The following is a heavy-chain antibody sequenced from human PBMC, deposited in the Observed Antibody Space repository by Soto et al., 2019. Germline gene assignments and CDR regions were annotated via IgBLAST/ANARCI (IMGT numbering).Heavy chain of an antibody. CDR3: TTEELLAVHDAFDI. Sequence: EVQLVESGGGLVKPGGSLRLSCAASGFTFSNAWMSWVRQAPGKGLEWVGRIKSKTDGGTTDYAAPVKGRFTISRDDSKNTLYLQMNSLKTEDTAVYYCTTEELLAVHDAFDIWGQGTMVTVSS. V-gene: IGHV3-15*01. J-gene: IGHJ3*02. D-gene: IGHD2-15*01. CDR1: GFTFSNAW. CDR2: IKSKTDGGTT.